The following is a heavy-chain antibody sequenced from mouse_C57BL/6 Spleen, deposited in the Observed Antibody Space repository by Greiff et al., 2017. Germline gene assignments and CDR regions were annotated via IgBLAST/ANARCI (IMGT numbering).Heavy chain of an antibody. CDR3: AGYRAWVAY. CDR2: INPSSGYT. J-gene: IGHJ3*01. D-gene: IGHD2-2*01. V-gene: IGHV1-7*01. Sequence: VKLVESGAELAKPGASVKLSCTASGYTFTSYWMPWVKQRPGQGLEWIGYINPSSGYTKYNQTFKDQATLTADKSSHTAYMQLSSLTYEVSAVYYCAGYRAWVAYWGQGTLVTVSA. CDR1: GYTFTSYW.